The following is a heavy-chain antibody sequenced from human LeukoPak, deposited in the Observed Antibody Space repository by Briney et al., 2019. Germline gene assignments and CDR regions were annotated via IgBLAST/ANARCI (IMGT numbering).Heavy chain of an antibody. J-gene: IGHJ4*02. CDR2: INPNSGGT. CDR3: ARDLSTSPHWDLDY. V-gene: IGHV1-2*02. Sequence: ASVKVSCKASGYTFTDYFTHWVRQAPGQGLEWMGWINPNSGGTKYAQQFQGRVTLTRDTSIATAYMELSTLRSDDTAVYYCARDLSTSPHWDLDYWGQGTLVTVSS. CDR1: GYTFTDYF. D-gene: IGHD1-1*01.